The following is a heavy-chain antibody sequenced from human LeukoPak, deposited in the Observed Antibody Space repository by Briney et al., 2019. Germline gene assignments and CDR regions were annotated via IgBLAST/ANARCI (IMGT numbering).Heavy chain of an antibody. Sequence: PGGSLRLSCAASGFTFSSYGMHWVRQAPGKGLEWVAVISYDGSNKYYADSVKGRFTISRDNSKNTLYLQMNSLRAEDTAVYYCANRRMWDYYYYMDVWGKGTTVTVSS. D-gene: IGHD1-26*01. V-gene: IGHV3-30*18. CDR1: GFTFSSYG. CDR3: ANRRMWDYYYYMDV. J-gene: IGHJ6*03. CDR2: ISYDGSNK.